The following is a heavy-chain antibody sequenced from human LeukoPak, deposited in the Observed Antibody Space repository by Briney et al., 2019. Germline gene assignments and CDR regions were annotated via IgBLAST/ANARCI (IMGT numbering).Heavy chain of an antibody. V-gene: IGHV1-2*02. CDR1: GHTFTGYY. Sequence: ASVKVSCKASGHTFTGYYMHWVRQAPGQGLEWMGWINPNSGGTNYAQKFQGRVTMTRDTSISTAYMELSRLRSDDTAVYYCASRYCSGGSCSYFDYWGQGTLVTVSS. D-gene: IGHD2-15*01. CDR2: INPNSGGT. J-gene: IGHJ4*02. CDR3: ASRYCSGGSCSYFDY.